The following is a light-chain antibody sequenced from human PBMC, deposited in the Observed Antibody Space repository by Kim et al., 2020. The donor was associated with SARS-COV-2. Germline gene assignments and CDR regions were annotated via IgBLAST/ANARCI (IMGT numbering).Light chain of an antibody. J-gene: IGKJ1*01. CDR2: GAS. CDR3: QQYGSSPRT. CDR1: ESVSSDS. Sequence: SPGERAALSCRASESVSSDSLAWYQQKPGQAPRLLIYGASSRAAAIPDRCSGGGSGTDFTLTISRLEPEDFAVYYCQQYGSSPRTFGQGTKVDIK. V-gene: IGKV3-20*01.